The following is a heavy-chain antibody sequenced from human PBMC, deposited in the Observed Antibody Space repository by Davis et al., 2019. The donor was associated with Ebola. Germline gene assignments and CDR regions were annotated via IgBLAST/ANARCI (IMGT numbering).Heavy chain of an antibody. CDR1: GFTFSSYA. CDR3: ARVGYDYPTDY. J-gene: IGHJ4*02. CDR2: ISSDSDYI. Sequence: GGSLRLSCAASGFTFSSYAMSWVRQAPGKGLEWVSSISSDSDYIYYADSAKGRFTISRDNAKNSLYLQMNSLRAEDTAVYYCARVGYDYPTDYWGQGTLVTVSS. D-gene: IGHD3-22*01. V-gene: IGHV3-21*01.